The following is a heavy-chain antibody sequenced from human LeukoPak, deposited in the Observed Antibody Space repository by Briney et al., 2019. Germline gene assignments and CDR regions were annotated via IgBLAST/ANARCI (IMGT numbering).Heavy chain of an antibody. CDR1: GFTFSSYW. Sequence: PGGSLRLSCAASGFTFSSYWMSWVRQAPGKGLEWVAFIRYDGSNKYYADSVKGRFTISRDNSKNTLYLQMNSLRAEDTAVYYCAKVVGYSYGYVFDYWGQGTLVTVSS. D-gene: IGHD5-18*01. J-gene: IGHJ4*02. CDR3: AKVVGYSYGYVFDY. V-gene: IGHV3-30*02. CDR2: IRYDGSNK.